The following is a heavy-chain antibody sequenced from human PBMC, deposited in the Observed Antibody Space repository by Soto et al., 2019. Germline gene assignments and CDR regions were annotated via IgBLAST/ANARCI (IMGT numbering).Heavy chain of an antibody. J-gene: IGHJ3*02. CDR2: IWYDGSNK. CDR1: GFTFSSYG. Sequence: QVQLVESGGGVVQPGRSLRLSCAASGFTFSSYGMHWVRQAPGKGLEWVAVIWYDGSNKYYADSVKGRFTIYRDNSKNTLYLQMNSLRAEDTAVYYCARFSSGLYDAFDIWGQGTMVTVSS. D-gene: IGHD6-19*01. CDR3: ARFSSGLYDAFDI. V-gene: IGHV3-33*01.